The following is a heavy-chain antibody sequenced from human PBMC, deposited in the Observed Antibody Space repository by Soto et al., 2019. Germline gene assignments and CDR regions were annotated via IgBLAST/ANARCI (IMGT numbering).Heavy chain of an antibody. CDR1: GGSISSYY. D-gene: IGHD5-12*01. V-gene: IGHV4-59*01. CDR3: ARGRVSGYTCYLDY. J-gene: IGHJ4*02. Sequence: PSETLSLTCTVSGGSISSYYWNWIRQPPGKGLESIGYIYYSGTTSYNPSLKSRVTISVDTSKNQFSLKLRSVTAADTAVYYCARGRVSGYTCYLDYWGQGTPVTVSS. CDR2: IYYSGTT.